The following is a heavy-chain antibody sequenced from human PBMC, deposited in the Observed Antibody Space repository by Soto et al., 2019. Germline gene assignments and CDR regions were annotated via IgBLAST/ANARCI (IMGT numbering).Heavy chain of an antibody. CDR2: IIPILGIA. V-gene: IGHV1-69*04. J-gene: IGHJ6*03. Sequence: SVKVSCKASGGTFSSYTISWVRQAPGQGLEWMGRIIPILGIANYAQKFQGRVTITADKSTSTAYMELSSLRSEDTAVYYCARDPAAAGTSPYYYYYMDVWGKRTTVTVSS. CDR1: GGTFSSYT. D-gene: IGHD6-13*01. CDR3: ARDPAAAGTSPYYYYYMDV.